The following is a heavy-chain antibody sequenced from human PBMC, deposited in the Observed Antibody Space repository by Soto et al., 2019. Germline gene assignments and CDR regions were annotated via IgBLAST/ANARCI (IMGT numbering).Heavy chain of an antibody. CDR3: ARGNNWDSCGYYFDK. CDR1: GCSISRGGYY. Sequence: TLSLRCPVSGCSISRGGYYWSWIRHHPGKALEWIGYIYHSGTTYYNPSLKSRVTISVDTSKNQFSLKLSSVTAADTAVYYWARGNNWDSCGYYFDKWGQVTLVTFSS. D-gene: IGHD3-22*01. CDR2: IYHSGTT. J-gene: IGHJ4*02. V-gene: IGHV4-31*03.